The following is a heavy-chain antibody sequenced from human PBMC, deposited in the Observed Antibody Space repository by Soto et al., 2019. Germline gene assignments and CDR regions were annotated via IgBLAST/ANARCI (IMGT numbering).Heavy chain of an antibody. CDR1: GGTFSSYT. CDR3: ARSAGTHRPFDY. Sequence: GASVKVSCKASGGTFSSYTISWVRRAPGQGLEWMGRIIPILGIANYAQKFQGRVTITADKSTSTAYMELSSLRSEDTAVYYCARSAGTHRPFDYWGQGTLVTVSS. D-gene: IGHD1-1*01. J-gene: IGHJ4*02. V-gene: IGHV1-69*02. CDR2: IIPILGIA.